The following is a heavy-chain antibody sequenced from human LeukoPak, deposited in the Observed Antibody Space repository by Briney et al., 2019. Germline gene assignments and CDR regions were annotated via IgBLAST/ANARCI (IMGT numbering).Heavy chain of an antibody. CDR2: ICSSSSYI. D-gene: IGHD3-22*01. V-gene: IGHV3-21*01. Sequence: GGSLRLSCAASGFTFSSYSMNWVRQAPGKGLEWVSAICSSSSYIYYADSVKRRFTISRDNAKNSLYLQMSSLRAEDTAVYYCARICETTYYYDSSGYADYWGQGSLVTVSS. CDR3: ARICETTYYYDSSGYADY. CDR1: GFTFSSYS. J-gene: IGHJ4*02.